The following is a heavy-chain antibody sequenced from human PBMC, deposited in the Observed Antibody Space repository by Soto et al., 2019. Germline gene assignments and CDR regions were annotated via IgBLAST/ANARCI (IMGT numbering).Heavy chain of an antibody. J-gene: IGHJ4*02. CDR3: AARHFWSRAWTDRRLDY. D-gene: IGHD3-3*02. CDR1: GDSINSSHW. V-gene: IGHV4-4*02. CDR2: ISHSGNT. Sequence: QVQLQASGPGLVKPSGTLSLTCVVSGDSINSSHWWIWVRQPPEKGLEWIGHISHSGNTRYNPSRTSRVTISVAKTTCHFSRVVTCVTAAVTAVYYCAARHFWSRAWTDRRLDYWGQGTLVTVSS.